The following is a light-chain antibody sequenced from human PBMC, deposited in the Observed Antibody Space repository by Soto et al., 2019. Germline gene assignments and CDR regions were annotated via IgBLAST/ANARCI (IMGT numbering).Light chain of an antibody. CDR2: DAS. Sequence: EIVLTQSPGTLSLSPGERATLSCMASQSVSSYLAWYQQKPGQAPRLLIYDASNRATGIPARLSGSGSGTDFTLTISSLEPEDFAVYYCQQRSNWPPLWTFGQGTKVDIK. CDR1: QSVSSY. J-gene: IGKJ1*01. CDR3: QQRSNWPPLWT. V-gene: IGKV3-11*01.